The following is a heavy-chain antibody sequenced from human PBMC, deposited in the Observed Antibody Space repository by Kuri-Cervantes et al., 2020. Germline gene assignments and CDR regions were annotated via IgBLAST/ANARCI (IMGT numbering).Heavy chain of an antibody. Sequence: GGSLRLSCVASGFTVSSNYMSWVRQAPGKGLEWVAVISYDGSNKYYADSVKGRLTIYRDNSKNTLYLQMNSLRAEDAAVYYCAKSFDIWGQGTMVTVSS. CDR2: ISYDGSNK. CDR3: AKSFDI. V-gene: IGHV3-30-3*01. CDR1: GFTVSSNY. J-gene: IGHJ3*02.